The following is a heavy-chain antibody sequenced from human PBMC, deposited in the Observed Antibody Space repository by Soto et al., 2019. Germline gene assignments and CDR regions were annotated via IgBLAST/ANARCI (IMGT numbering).Heavy chain of an antibody. Sequence: QVQLVQSGAEVKKPGSSVKVSCKTSGDIFSGYSISWVRQAPGQGLEWMGGVIAVFGTTNYAQRFHGRVTITAAKSTTTGYMELYSLKSEDTAVYCCPRELGSGYDPGDYWGQGPLVPVSS. V-gene: IGHV1-69*14. D-gene: IGHD5-12*01. CDR2: VIAVFGTT. CDR3: PRELGSGYDPGDY. J-gene: IGHJ4*02. CDR1: GDIFSGYS.